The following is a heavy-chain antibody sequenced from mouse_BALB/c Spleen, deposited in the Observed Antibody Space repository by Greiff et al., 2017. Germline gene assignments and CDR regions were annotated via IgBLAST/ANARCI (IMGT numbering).Heavy chain of an antibody. J-gene: IGHJ3*01. CDR2: IYPGDGDT. V-gene: IGHV1-82*01. CDR1: GYAFSSSW. D-gene: IGHD2-4*01. CDR3: ATIYYDYGGFAY. Sequence: QVQLKESGPELVKPGASVKISCKASGYAFSSSWMNWVKQRPGQGLEWIGRIYPGDGDTNYNGKFKGKATLTADKSSSTAYMQLSSLTSVDSAVYFCATIYYDYGGFAYWGQGTLVTVSA.